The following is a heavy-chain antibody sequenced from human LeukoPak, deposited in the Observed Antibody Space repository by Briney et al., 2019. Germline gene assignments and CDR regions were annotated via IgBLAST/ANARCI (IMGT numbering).Heavy chain of an antibody. D-gene: IGHD5-18*01. CDR1: GFTFSSYG. CDR2: ISYDGSNK. J-gene: IGHJ4*02. V-gene: IGHV3-30*18. CDR3: AKAVDTAMGY. Sequence: GGSLRLSCAASGFTFSSYGMHWVRQAPGKGLGWVAVISYDGSNKYYADSVKGRFTISRDNSKNTLYLQMNSLRAEDTAVYYCAKAVDTAMGYWGQGTLVTVSS.